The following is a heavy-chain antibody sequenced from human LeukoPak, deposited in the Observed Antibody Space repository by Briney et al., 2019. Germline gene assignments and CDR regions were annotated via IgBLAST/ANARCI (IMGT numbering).Heavy chain of an antibody. CDR3: AKVRYGVVVITPNYFGY. Sequence: GGSLRLSCAASGFTFSSYGMHWVRQAPGKGLEWVAVISYDGSNKYYADSVKGRFTISRDNSKNTLYVQMNSLRAEDTAIYYCAKVRYGVVVITPNYFGYWGQGTLVTVSS. CDR2: ISYDGSNK. CDR1: GFTFSSYG. J-gene: IGHJ4*02. D-gene: IGHD3-22*01. V-gene: IGHV3-30*18.